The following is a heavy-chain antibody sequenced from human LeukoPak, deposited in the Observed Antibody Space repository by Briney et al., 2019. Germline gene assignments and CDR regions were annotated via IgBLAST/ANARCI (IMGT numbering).Heavy chain of an antibody. D-gene: IGHD6-13*01. CDR2: ISGGVGST. CDR1: GFTFTNYA. Sequence: GGSLRLSCAASGFTFTNYAMSWVRQAPGKGLEWVSSISGGVGSTYYADSVKGRFNISRDNSKHTLYLQMNSLRAEDTAVYYCAKTLPSSWYSFDYWGQGTLVTVSS. V-gene: IGHV3-23*01. CDR3: AKTLPSSWYSFDY. J-gene: IGHJ4*02.